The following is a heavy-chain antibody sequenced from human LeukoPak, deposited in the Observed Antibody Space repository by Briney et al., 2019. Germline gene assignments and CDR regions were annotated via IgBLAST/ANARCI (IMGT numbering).Heavy chain of an antibody. J-gene: IGHJ5*02. Sequence: ASVKVSCKASGYTFTSYGISLVRQAPGQGLELIGGLIPIFGTANYAQKFQGRGTITADESTSTAYMELSSLRSEDTAVYYCAREGSGSYSNWFDPWGQGTLVTVSS. V-gene: IGHV1-69*13. CDR2: LIPIFGTA. CDR3: AREGSGSYSNWFDP. CDR1: GYTFTSYG. D-gene: IGHD1-26*01.